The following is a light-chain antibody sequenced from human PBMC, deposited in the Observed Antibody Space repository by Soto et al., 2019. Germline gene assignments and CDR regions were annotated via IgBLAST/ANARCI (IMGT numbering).Light chain of an antibody. CDR1: SSDVGGYNY. CDR3: SSYTSSSTHWV. Sequence: QSALTQPASVSGSPGQSITISCTGTSSDVGGYNYVSWYQQDPGKAPKFMIYEVSNRPSGVSNRFSGSKSGNTASLTISGLQAEDEADYYCSSYTSSSTHWVFGGGTQLTVL. V-gene: IGLV2-14*01. J-gene: IGLJ3*02. CDR2: EVS.